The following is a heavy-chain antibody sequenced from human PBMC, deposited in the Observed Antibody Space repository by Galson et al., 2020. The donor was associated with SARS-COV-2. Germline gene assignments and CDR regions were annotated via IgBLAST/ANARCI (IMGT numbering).Heavy chain of an antibody. D-gene: IGHD3-22*01. Sequence: SETLSLTCTVSGGSISRYYWSWIRQPPGKGLEWNGYIYYSGSTNYNPSLKSRVTISVDTSKNQFSLKLSSVTAADTAVYYCAREDSSGYYNGWFDPWGQGTMVTVSS. CDR2: IYYSGST. CDR3: AREDSSGYYNGWFDP. J-gene: IGHJ5*02. CDR1: GGSISRYY. V-gene: IGHV4-59*01.